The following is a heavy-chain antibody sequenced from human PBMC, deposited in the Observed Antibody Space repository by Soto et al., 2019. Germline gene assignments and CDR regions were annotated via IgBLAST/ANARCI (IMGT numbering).Heavy chain of an antibody. J-gene: IGHJ4*02. CDR3: ARAGAVVGDYFDS. D-gene: IGHD1-26*01. V-gene: IGHV4-61*01. CDR1: GGSVSSGSFY. Sequence: PAETLSLTCTVSGGSVSSGSFYWSWIRQPPGKGLEWIGYFYYTGSTNYNPSLRSRVTISSDTSKNQFSVKINSVTAADTAVYFWARAGAVVGDYFDSWGQGALVTVSS. CDR2: FYYTGST.